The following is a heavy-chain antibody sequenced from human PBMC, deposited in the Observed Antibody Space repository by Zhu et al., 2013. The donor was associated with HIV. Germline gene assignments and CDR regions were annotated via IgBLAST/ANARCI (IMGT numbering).Heavy chain of an antibody. V-gene: IGHV1-8*01. D-gene: IGHD2-15*01. CDR2: MNPNSGNT. J-gene: IGHJ6*02. Sequence: QVQLVQSGAEVKKPGASVKVSCKASGYTFTSYDINWVRQATGQGLEWMGWMNPNSGNTGYAQKFQGRVTMTRNTSISTAYMELSSLRSEDTAVYYCVLGYCSGGSCYWLEIDYYYGMERLGPRDQRSPSP. CDR3: VLGYCSGGSCYWLEIDYYYGMER. CDR1: GYTFTSYD.